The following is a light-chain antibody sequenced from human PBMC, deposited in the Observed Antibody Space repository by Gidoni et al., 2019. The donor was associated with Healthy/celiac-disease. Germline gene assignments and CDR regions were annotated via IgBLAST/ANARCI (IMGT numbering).Light chain of an antibody. CDR2: EVS. Sequence: QSALTQPASVSGSPGQSITISCTGTSSDVGGYNYVSWYQQHPGKAPKLMIYEVSNRPSGVSNRFSGSKSGNTASLTISGLQAEDEADYYCSSYTSSSRGVFGTGTKVPVL. CDR1: SSDVGGYNY. V-gene: IGLV2-14*01. CDR3: SSYTSSSRGV. J-gene: IGLJ1*01.